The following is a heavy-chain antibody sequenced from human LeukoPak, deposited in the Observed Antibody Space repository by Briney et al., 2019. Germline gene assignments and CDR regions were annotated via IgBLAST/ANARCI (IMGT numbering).Heavy chain of an antibody. J-gene: IGHJ4*02. Sequence: PRTSLRLSCAASGFPFSSYGMHWVRQAPGKGLEWVARLVYDARSDYANSVKGRFPISRDDSKNTLFLDMSNLRVEDTALYYCARDLSAAFDFWGQGVLVTVSS. CDR2: LVYDARS. D-gene: IGHD6-19*01. V-gene: IGHV3-33*01. CDR3: ARDLSAAFDF. CDR1: GFPFSSYG.